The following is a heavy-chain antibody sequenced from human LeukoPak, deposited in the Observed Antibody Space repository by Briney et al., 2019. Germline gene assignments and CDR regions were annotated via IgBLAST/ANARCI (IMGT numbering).Heavy chain of an antibody. CDR3: GRDPNGDYVGAFEF. J-gene: IGHJ3*01. CDR2: SWSGGAHE. V-gene: IGHV3-23*01. D-gene: IGHD4-17*01. Sequence: GGSLRLACAASGFTFSKYALVWVRQAPGKGLEWVSASWSGGAHELYADAVKGRFTISRDNSKTTLYLQMNSLRAEDTAVYYCGRDPNGDYVGAFEFWGHGTTVIVSS. CDR1: GFTFSKYA.